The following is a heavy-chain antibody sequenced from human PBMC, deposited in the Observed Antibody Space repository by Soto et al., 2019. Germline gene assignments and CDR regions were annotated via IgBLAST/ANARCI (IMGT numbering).Heavy chain of an antibody. CDR3: TRGASVTDFWSS. CDR1: GFTFSSYS. V-gene: IGHV3-21*06. D-gene: IGHD3-3*01. CDR2: ISTSGGYI. Sequence: GGSLRLSCAASGFTFSSYSMNWVRQAPGKGLEWVSFISTSGGYINYADSVKGRFIISRDNDKNSVYLQMNSLRAEDTAVYYCTRGASVTDFWSSWGQATLVTVSS. J-gene: IGHJ5*02.